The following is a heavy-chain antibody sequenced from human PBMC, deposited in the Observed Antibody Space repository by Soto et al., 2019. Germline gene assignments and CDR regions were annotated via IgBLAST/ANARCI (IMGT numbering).Heavy chain of an antibody. CDR1: GFTFGDYA. CDR3: TRKESLMPTIDY. Sequence: GSLRLSCTASGFTFGDYAMSWFRQAPGKGLEWVGFIRSKAYGGTTEYAASVKDRFTISRDDSKSIAYLQMNSLKTEDTAVYYCTRKESLMPTIDYWGQGTLVTVSS. D-gene: IGHD3-3*01. V-gene: IGHV3-49*03. CDR2: IRSKAYGGTT. J-gene: IGHJ4*02.